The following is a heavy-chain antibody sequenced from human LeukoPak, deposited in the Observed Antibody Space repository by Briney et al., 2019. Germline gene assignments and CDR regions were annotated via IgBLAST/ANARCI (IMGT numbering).Heavy chain of an antibody. D-gene: IGHD3-9*01. J-gene: IGHJ4*02. CDR1: GYTFTSYA. V-gene: IGHV1-3*01. Sequence: ASVKVCCKASGYTFTSYAMHWVRPAPGQRLGWMRWINASNGNRKYSQKFQGRVTISRDTSASIAYTELTSLRSEDTAVYYCARITRVLRYFDYWGQGTLVTVSS. CDR2: INASNGNR. CDR3: ARITRVLRYFDY.